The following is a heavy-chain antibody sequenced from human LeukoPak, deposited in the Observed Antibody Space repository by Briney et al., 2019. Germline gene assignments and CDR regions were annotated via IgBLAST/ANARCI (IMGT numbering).Heavy chain of an antibody. V-gene: IGHV4-39*07. D-gene: IGHD1-1*01. CDR3: ARRYNWNDRWD. J-gene: IGHJ4*02. CDR1: GGSFSSSSYY. CDR2: IYYSGST. Sequence: SETLSLTCTVSGGSFSSSSYYWGWIRQPPGKGLEWIGSIYYSGSTYYNPSLKSRVTISVDTSKNQFSLRLSSVTAADTAFYYCARRYNWNDRWDWGQGTLVTVSP.